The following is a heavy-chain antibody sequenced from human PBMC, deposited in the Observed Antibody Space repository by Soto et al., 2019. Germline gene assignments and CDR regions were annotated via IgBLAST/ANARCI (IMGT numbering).Heavy chain of an antibody. CDR2: IYYSGST. CDR1: GGSISSYY. D-gene: IGHD3-10*01. J-gene: IGHJ5*02. CDR3: ARGGILLWFGESSKNNWFDP. Sequence: QVQLQESGPGLVKPSETLSLTCTVSGGSISSYYWSWIRQPPGKGLEWIGYIYYSGSTNYNPSLKVPRTISVETSKNQFSLKLSSGTGADTAVYYCARGGILLWFGESSKNNWFDPWGQGTLVTVSS. V-gene: IGHV4-59*01.